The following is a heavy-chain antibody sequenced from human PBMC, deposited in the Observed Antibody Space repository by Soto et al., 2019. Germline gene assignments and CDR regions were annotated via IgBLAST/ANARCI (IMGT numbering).Heavy chain of an antibody. D-gene: IGHD2-2*01. CDR3: ARVLVKEVVPAAYFDY. CDR2: ISYDGSNK. CDR1: GFTFSSYA. J-gene: IGHJ4*02. Sequence: GGSLRLSCAASGFTFSSYAMHWVRQAPGKGLEWVAVISYDGSNKYYADSVKGRFTISRDNSKNTLYLQMNSLRAEDTAVYYCARVLVKEVVPAAYFDYWGQGTLVTVSS. V-gene: IGHV3-30*04.